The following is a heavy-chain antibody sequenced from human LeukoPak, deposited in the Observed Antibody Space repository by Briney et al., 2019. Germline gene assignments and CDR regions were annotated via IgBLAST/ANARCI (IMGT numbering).Heavy chain of an antibody. CDR1: GDSISGYY. Sequence: SETLSLTCTVSGDSISGYYWSWIRQPPGKGLEWIGNIYHSGSTNYSPSLKSRVTISGDTSKNQFSLKLSSVTAADTAVYYCARSYSEIPYYFDYWGQGTLVTVSS. CDR2: IYHSGST. CDR3: ARSYSEIPYYFDY. J-gene: IGHJ4*02. V-gene: IGHV4-59*01. D-gene: IGHD1-26*01.